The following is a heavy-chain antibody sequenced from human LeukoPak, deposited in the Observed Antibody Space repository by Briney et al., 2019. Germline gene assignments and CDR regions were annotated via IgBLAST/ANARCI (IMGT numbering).Heavy chain of an antibody. D-gene: IGHD3-22*01. J-gene: IGHJ4*02. V-gene: IGHV3-21*01. Sequence: GGSLRLSCAASGFTFSSYSMNWVRQAPGKGLEWVSSISSSSSYIYYADSVKGRFTIFRDNAKNSLYLQMNSLRAEDTAVYYCARAEIHYYDSSGYYKDYWGQGTLVTVSS. CDR1: GFTFSSYS. CDR3: ARAEIHYYDSSGYYKDY. CDR2: ISSSSSYI.